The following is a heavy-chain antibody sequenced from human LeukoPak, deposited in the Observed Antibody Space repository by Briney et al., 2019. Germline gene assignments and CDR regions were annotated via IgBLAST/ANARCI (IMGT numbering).Heavy chain of an antibody. D-gene: IGHD6-13*01. Sequence: SETLPLNCAVYGGSFSGYYWSWIRQPPGKGLEWIGEINHSGSTNYNPSLKSRVTISVDTSKNQFSLKLSSVTAAGTAVYYCARRGRIAAAGYFDYWGQGTLLTVSS. CDR3: ARRGRIAAAGYFDY. J-gene: IGHJ4*02. CDR1: GGSFSGYY. V-gene: IGHV4-34*01. CDR2: INHSGST.